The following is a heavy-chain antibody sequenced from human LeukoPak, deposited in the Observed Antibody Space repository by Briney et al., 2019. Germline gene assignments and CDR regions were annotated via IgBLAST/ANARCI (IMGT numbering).Heavy chain of an antibody. Sequence: GASVRVSCKAFGFTFTDYCMHWLRQAPGQGLEWIGEMSPSGGRTSYAQKFQGRVTMTRDTSTSTVYMEMTSLSSEDTAVYYCSRDHDYGDYEGPAAFASWGRGPLVSVLS. J-gene: IGHJ4*02. D-gene: IGHD4-17*01. V-gene: IGHV1-46*01. CDR2: MSPSGGRT. CDR3: SRDHDYGDYEGPAAFAS. CDR1: GFTFTDYC.